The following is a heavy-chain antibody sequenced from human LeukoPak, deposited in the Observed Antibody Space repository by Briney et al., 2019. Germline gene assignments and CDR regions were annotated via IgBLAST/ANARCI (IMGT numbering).Heavy chain of an antibody. CDR1: GYTFTGYY. J-gene: IGHJ6*02. CDR3: ARGQDYYYYGMDV. V-gene: IGHV1-69*13. CDR2: IIPIFGTA. Sequence: SVKVSCKASGYTFTGYYLHWVRQAPGQGLEWMGGIIPIFGTANYAQKFQGRVTITADESTSTAYMELSSLRSEDTAVYYCARGQDYYYYGMDVWGQGTTVTVSS.